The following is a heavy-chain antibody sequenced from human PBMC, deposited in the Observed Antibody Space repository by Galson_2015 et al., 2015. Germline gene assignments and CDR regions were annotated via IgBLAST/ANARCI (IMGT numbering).Heavy chain of an antibody. CDR1: GDSVSSDSAA. CDR3: ARDLDRSSWCYPHGMDV. Sequence: CAISGDSVSSDSAAWNWIRQSPSRGLEWLGRTYYRSKWYNDYAVSVKSQITINPDTSKNQFFLQLNSVTPEDTAVYYCARDLDRSSWCYPHGMDVWVQATTVTVSS. J-gene: IGHJ6*02. D-gene: IGHD6-13*01. V-gene: IGHV6-1*01. CDR2: TYYRSKWYN.